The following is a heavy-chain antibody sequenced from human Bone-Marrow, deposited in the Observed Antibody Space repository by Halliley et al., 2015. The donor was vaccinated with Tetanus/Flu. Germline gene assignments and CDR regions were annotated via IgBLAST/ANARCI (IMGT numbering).Heavy chain of an antibody. CDR2: ISWSGDGI. J-gene: IGHJ3*01. Sequence: CAGSGFTFDDYAMHWVRQPPGKGLEWVAGISWSGDGIDYADSVKGRFTISRDNAQNSLYLQLNSLTTEDTALYYCVKDFGDYGKTDPFDVWGQGTTVTVSS. CDR3: VKDFGDYGKTDPFDV. D-gene: IGHD4-17*01. V-gene: IGHV3-9*01. CDR1: GFTFDDYA.